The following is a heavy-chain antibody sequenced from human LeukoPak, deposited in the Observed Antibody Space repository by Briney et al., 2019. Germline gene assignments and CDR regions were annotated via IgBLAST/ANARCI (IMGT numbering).Heavy chain of an antibody. V-gene: IGHV4-59*01. CDR1: GGSISSYY. J-gene: IGHJ4*02. CDR3: ATSSGSYGSRYFDH. Sequence: SETLSLTCTVSGGSISSYYWSWIRQPPGKGLEWIGYIYYSGSTNYNPSLKSRVTISVDTSKNQFSLKLSSVTAADTAVYYCATSSGSYGSRYFDHWGQGTLVTVSS. CDR2: IYYSGST. D-gene: IGHD1-26*01.